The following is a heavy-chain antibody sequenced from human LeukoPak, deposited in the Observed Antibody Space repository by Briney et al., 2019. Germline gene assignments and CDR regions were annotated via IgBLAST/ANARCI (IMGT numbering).Heavy chain of an antibody. CDR1: GGSISSSSYY. J-gene: IGHJ5*02. CDR3: ARVYSSSRFDP. V-gene: IGHV4-39*07. CDR2: IYHSGST. D-gene: IGHD6-13*01. Sequence: SETLSLTCTVSGGSISSSSYYWGWIRQPPGKGLEWIGEIYHSGSTNYNPSLKSRVTISVDKSKNQFSLKLSSVTAADTAVYYCARVYSSSRFDPWGQGTLVTVSS.